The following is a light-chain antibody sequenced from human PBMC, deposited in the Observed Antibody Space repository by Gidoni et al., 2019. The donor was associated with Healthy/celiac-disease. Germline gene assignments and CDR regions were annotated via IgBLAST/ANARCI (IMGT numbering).Light chain of an antibody. CDR2: QDS. CDR1: KLGDKY. J-gene: IGLJ2*01. V-gene: IGLV3-1*01. CDR3: QAWDSSVV. Sequence: SYELTQPPSVSVSPGQTASINCSGDKLGDKYACWYQQKPGQSPVLVIYQDSQRPSGIPERFSGSNSGNTATLTISGTQAMDEADYYCQAWDSSVVFGGGTKLTVL.